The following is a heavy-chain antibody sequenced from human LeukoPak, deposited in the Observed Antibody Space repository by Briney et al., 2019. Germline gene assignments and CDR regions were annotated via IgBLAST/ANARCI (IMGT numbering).Heavy chain of an antibody. CDR3: ARDVVDTFYGAFDI. D-gene: IGHD5-18*01. CDR2: IYVNGRT. V-gene: IGHV4-4*07. J-gene: IGHJ3*02. Sequence: PSETLSLTCTVSVGSISSYYCNWIRQSAGKGLEWIGRIYVNGRTNYSPSLKSRVTMSIDTSKNQFSLNLNSVTAADTAVYYCARDVVDTFYGAFDIWGQGTMITVSS. CDR1: VGSISSYY.